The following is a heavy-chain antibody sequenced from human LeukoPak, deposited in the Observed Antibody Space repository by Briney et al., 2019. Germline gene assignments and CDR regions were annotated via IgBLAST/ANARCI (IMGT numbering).Heavy chain of an antibody. V-gene: IGHV1-69*06. CDR2: IIPIFGTA. J-gene: IGHJ4*02. CDR3: ASIYSSGWYGEYYFDY. CDR1: GGTFSSYA. Sequence: SVKVSCKASGGTFSSYAISWVRQAPGQGLEWMGGIIPIFGTANYAQKFQGRVTITADKSTSTAYMELSSLRSEDTAVYYCASIYSSGWYGEYYFDYWGQGTLITVSS. D-gene: IGHD6-19*01.